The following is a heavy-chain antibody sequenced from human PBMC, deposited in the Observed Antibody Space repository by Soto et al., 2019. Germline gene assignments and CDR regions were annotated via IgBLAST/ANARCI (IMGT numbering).Heavy chain of an antibody. CDR3: ARGREGYSSSWYVD. J-gene: IGHJ4*02. CDR2: INHSGSS. CDR1: GGSFSNNY. V-gene: IGHV4-34*01. D-gene: IGHD6-13*01. Sequence: QVQLQQWGAGLLKPSETVSLTCAVYGGSFSNNYWSWIRQPPGQGLVWIGEINHSGSSNYNPSLKSRVTISVDTSRNQFSLKRGSVPAAETAVYYCARGREGYSSSWYVDWGQGTLVTVSS.